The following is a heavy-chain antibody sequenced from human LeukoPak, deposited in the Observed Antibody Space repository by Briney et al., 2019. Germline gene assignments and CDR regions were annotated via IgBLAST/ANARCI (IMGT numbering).Heavy chain of an antibody. V-gene: IGHV1-46*01. CDR2: INPSGGST. Sequence: RASVKVSCKASGYTFTSYYMHWVRQAPGQGLEWMGIINPSGGSTSYAQKFQGRVTMTRDTSTSTVYMELSSLRSEDTAVYYCARVPLGGATRGDGAFDIWGQGTMVTVSS. CDR1: GYTFTSYY. CDR3: ARVPLGGATRGDGAFDI. J-gene: IGHJ3*02. D-gene: IGHD1-26*01.